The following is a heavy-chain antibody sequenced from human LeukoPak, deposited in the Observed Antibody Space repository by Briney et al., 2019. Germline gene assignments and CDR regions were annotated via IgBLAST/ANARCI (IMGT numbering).Heavy chain of an antibody. CDR3: ARDRRYYGSGSYYNVNWFDP. D-gene: IGHD3-10*01. CDR2: ISSSGSTI. V-gene: IGHV3-48*04. Sequence: LGGSLRLSCAASGFSFNTYTMRWVRQAPGKGLEWVSYISSSGSTIYYADSVKGRFTISRDNAKNSLYLQMNSLRAEDTAVYCCARDRRYYGSGSYYNVNWFDPWGQGTLVTVSS. CDR1: GFSFNTYT. J-gene: IGHJ5*02.